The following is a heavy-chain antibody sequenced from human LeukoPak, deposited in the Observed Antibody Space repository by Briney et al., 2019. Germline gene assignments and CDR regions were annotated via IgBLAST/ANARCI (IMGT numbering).Heavy chain of an antibody. D-gene: IGHD5-18*01. J-gene: IGHJ5*02. Sequence: GGSLRLSCAASGFTFSGSAMHWVRQASGKGLEWVGRIRSKANSYATAYAASVKGRFTISRDDSKNTAYLQMNSLKTEDTAVYYCTRTVIQLWSNNWFDPWGQGTLVTVSS. V-gene: IGHV3-73*01. CDR3: TRTVIQLWSNNWFDP. CDR1: GFTFSGSA. CDR2: IRSKANSYAT.